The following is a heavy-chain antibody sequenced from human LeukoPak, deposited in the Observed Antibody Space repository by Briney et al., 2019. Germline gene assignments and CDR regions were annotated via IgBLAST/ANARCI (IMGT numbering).Heavy chain of an antibody. J-gene: IGHJ6*02. D-gene: IGHD5-12*01. CDR1: GYTFTSYD. CDR2: VNPNSGNT. Sequence: ASVKVSCKASGYTFTSYDINWVRQATGQGLEWMGWVNPNSGNTGYAQKFQGRVTMTRNTSISTAYMELSSLRSEDTAVYYCARGKGATISYYYYGMDVWGQGTTVTVSS. V-gene: IGHV1-8*01. CDR3: ARGKGATISYYYYGMDV.